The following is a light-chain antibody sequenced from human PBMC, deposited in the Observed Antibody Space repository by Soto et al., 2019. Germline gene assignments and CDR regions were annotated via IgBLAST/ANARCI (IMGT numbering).Light chain of an antibody. CDR1: QSVSSSY. J-gene: IGKJ2*01. Sequence: GTLSLSPGETATLSCRASQSVSSSYLAWYQQKPGQAPRLLVYGSYHRATGIADRFSGRGSGTDFTLTISRLEPEDFAVYYCQQYSSSYDTSLDTFGQGTMVDIK. CDR2: GSY. CDR3: QQYSSSYDTSLDT. V-gene: IGKV3-20*01.